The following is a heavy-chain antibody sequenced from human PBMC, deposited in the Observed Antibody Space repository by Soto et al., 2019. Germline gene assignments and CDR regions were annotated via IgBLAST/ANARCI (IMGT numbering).Heavy chain of an antibody. V-gene: IGHV1-18*01. D-gene: IGHD3-22*01. Sequence: QIQLVQSGTEVRKPGASAKVSCKTSGYTFTNNDVCWVRQTPGQGLEWMGWISPYSGKTNYARKFKDRVTMTTDTSTSTVCMELTSLTSDDTAVYYCAREGLLLLPDYWGQGTLVTVSS. J-gene: IGHJ4*02. CDR1: GYTFTNND. CDR2: ISPYSGKT. CDR3: AREGLLLLPDY.